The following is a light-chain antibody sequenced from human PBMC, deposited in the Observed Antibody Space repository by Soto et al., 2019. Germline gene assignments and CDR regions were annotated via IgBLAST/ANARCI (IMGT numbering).Light chain of an antibody. CDR3: QQSYSTPIT. CDR1: QSISSY. J-gene: IGKJ1*01. CDR2: AAS. Sequence: DIQMTQSPSSLSASVGDRVTITCRASQSISSYLNWYRQKPGKAPKLLIYAASSLQSGVPSRFSGSGSGTDFTLTISSLQPEDFATYYCQQSYSTPITFGQGTKVDI. V-gene: IGKV1-39*01.